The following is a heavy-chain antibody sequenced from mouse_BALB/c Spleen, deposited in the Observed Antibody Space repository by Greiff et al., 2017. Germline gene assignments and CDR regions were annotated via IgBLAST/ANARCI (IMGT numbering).Heavy chain of an antibody. CDR2: IRLKSNNYAT. CDR3: TRDDGYYSYAMDY. J-gene: IGHJ4*01. Sequence: EVQLVESGGGLVQPGGSMKLSCVASGFTFSNYWMNWVRQSPEKGLEWVAEIRLKSNNYATHYAESVKGRFTISRDDSKSSVYLQMNNLRAEDTGIYYCTRDDGYYSYAMDYWGQGTSVTVSS. V-gene: IGHV6-6*02. D-gene: IGHD2-3*01. CDR1: GFTFSNYW.